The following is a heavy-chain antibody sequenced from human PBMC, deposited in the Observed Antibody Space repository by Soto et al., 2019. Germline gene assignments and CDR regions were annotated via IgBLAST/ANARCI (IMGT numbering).Heavy chain of an antibody. V-gene: IGHV3-13*04. CDR2: IGFAGDT. CDR3: ARATHGMAV. J-gene: IGHJ6*02. CDR1: GFIIGNYD. Sequence: EVQLVESGGGLIQPGGSLRLSCAASGFIIGNYDMHWVRKPTGKGLEWVSAIGFAGDTYYTGSVKGRFTISRENAKNSLYLQMNPLRAEDTAVYYCARATHGMAVWGQGTTVTVSS.